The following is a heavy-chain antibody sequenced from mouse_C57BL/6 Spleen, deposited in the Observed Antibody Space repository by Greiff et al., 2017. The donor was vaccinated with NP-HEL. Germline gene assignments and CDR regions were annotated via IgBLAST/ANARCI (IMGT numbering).Heavy chain of an antibody. CDR3: ARRGYDYDIYAMDY. CDR2: ISDGGSYI. Sequence: EVMLVESGGGLVKPGGSLKLSCAASGFTFSSYAMSWVRQTPEKRLEWVATISDGGSYIYYPDNVKGRFTISRDNAKNNLYLQMSHLKSEDTAMYYWARRGYDYDIYAMDYWGQGTSVTVSS. J-gene: IGHJ4*01. CDR1: GFTFSSYA. D-gene: IGHD2-4*01. V-gene: IGHV5-4*03.